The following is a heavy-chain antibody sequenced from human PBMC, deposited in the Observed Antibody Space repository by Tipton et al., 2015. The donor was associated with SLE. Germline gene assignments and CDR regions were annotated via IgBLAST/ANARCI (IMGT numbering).Heavy chain of an antibody. CDR1: DDSIGSHY. CDR2: IYYTGST. Sequence: TLSLTCTVSDDSIGSHYWTWIRQPPGKGLEYIGYIYYTGSTNYNPSLKSRLTLSLDMSNNQFSLRVRSVTAADTAVYYCARGGGSYYDYWGQGRLVTVSS. J-gene: IGHJ4*02. V-gene: IGHV4-59*08. CDR3: ARGGGSYYDY. D-gene: IGHD1-26*01.